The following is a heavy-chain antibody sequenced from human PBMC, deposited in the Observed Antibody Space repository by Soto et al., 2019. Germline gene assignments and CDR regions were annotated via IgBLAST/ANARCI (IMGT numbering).Heavy chain of an antibody. J-gene: IGHJ4*02. CDR1: GYTFTNYW. D-gene: IGHD3-16*01. Sequence: LRLSCKAIGYTFTNYWIGWVRRTPGKGLEWMGIIFPGDSDTRYNPSFEGQVTVSADESISTAYLQWNTLKASDTAMYYCVRPNFGALTHFDFWGQGTLVTVSS. V-gene: IGHV5-51*01. CDR3: VRPNFGALTHFDF. CDR2: IFPGDSDT.